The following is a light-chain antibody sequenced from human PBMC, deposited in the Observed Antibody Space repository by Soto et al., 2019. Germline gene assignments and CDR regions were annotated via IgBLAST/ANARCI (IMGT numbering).Light chain of an antibody. Sequence: IVMTQSPDSLAVSLGERGTITCQSCQRVIYSANNKNYLAWYQQKPGQPPELLIHRASSRAFGVPDLFSGSGSVTDLPLTRSRLQSEDVAVYYCQQEYITQAPTFGQGTKVDI. CDR3: QQEYITQAPT. CDR1: QRVIYSANNKNY. V-gene: IGKV4-1*01. J-gene: IGKJ1*01. CDR2: RAS.